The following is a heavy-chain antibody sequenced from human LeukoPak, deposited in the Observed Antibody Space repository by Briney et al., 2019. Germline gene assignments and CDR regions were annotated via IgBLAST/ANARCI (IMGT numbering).Heavy chain of an antibody. CDR3: ARDSSSWYDWYFDL. D-gene: IGHD6-13*01. V-gene: IGHV4-59*01. J-gene: IGHJ2*01. CDR1: GGSISSYY. Sequence: PSETLSLTCTVSGGSISSYYWSWIRQPPGKGLEWIGYIYYSGSTNYNPSLKSRVTISVDTSKNQFSLKLSSVTAGDTAVYYCARDSSSWYDWYFDLWGRGTLVTVSS. CDR2: IYYSGST.